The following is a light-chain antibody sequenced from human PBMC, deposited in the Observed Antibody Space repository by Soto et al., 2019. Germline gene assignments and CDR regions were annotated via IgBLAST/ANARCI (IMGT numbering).Light chain of an antibody. Sequence: EIVFTQSPYTLSLSPGERATLSCRASQTISKTYLAWFQQKPGQAPRLLIYGVFSRATGIPDRFSGSGSGTDFTLTISRLEPEDFAVYYCQQYGSPPWTFGQGTKVDIK. CDR2: GVF. CDR3: QQYGSPPWT. V-gene: IGKV3-20*01. J-gene: IGKJ1*01. CDR1: QTISKTY.